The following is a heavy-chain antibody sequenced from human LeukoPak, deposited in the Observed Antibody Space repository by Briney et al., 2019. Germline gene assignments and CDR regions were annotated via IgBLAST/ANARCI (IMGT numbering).Heavy chain of an antibody. CDR1: GGSISSYY. D-gene: IGHD3-9*01. CDR3: ASDGILTGIIDY. J-gene: IGHJ4*02. Sequence: SETLPLTCTVSGGSISSYYWSWIRQPAGKGLEWIGRIYTSGSTNYNPSLKSRVTMSVDTSKNQFSLKLSSVTAADTAVYYCASDGILTGIIDYWGQGTLVTVSS. V-gene: IGHV4-4*07. CDR2: IYTSGST.